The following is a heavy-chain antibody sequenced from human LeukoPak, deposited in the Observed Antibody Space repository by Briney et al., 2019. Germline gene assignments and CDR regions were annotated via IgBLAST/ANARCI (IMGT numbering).Heavy chain of an antibody. CDR2: INTNTGNP. Sequence: ASVKVSCKASGYTFTSYAMNWVRQAPGQGLEWMGWINTNTGNPTYAQGFTGRFVFSLDTSVSTAYLQISSLKAEDTAVYYCARPNGGCSGGSCYSREHYYYGMDVWGQGTTVTVSS. J-gene: IGHJ6*02. D-gene: IGHD2-15*01. CDR3: ARPNGGCSGGSCYSREHYYYGMDV. V-gene: IGHV7-4-1*02. CDR1: GYTFTSYA.